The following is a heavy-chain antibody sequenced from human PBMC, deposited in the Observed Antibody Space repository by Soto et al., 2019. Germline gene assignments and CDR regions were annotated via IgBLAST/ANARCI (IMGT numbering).Heavy chain of an antibody. CDR3: AKDFTQLATRAFDI. V-gene: IGHV3-9*01. J-gene: IGHJ3*02. CDR2: ISWNSGSI. CDR1: GFTFDDYA. D-gene: IGHD6-6*01. Sequence: EVQLVESGGGLVQPGRSLRLSCAASGFTFDDYAMHWVRQAPGKGLEWVSGISWNSGSIGYADSVKGRFTISRDNAKNSLYLQMNSLSAEDTALYYCAKDFTQLATRAFDIWGQGTMVTVSS.